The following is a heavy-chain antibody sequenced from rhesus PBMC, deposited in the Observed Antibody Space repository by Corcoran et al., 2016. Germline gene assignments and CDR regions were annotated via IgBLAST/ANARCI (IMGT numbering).Heavy chain of an antibody. CDR3: TRETTGFEF. J-gene: IGHJ1*01. CDR1: GFTFSGYD. V-gene: IGHV3-136*01. CDR2: ISYTCKTI. D-gene: IGHD4-11*01. Sequence: EVQLVESGGGLVQPGGSLRLSCAASGFTFSGYDMNWVRQAPGKGLEWVSYISYTCKTISYAASVKGRFTISRDHAKNSLSLQMSSLRAEDTAVYYCTRETTGFEFWGQGTLVTVSS.